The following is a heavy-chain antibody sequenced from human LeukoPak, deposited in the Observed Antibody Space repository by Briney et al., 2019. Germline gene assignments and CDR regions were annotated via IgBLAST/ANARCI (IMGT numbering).Heavy chain of an antibody. CDR2: INHSGST. D-gene: IGHD6-13*01. CDR1: GGSFSGYY. Sequence: SETLSLTCAVYGGSFSGYYWSWIRQPPGKGLEWIGEINHSGSTNYNPSLKSRVTISVDTSKNQFSLKLSSVTAADTAVYYCARGGAYSSSWTAPAFAFDIWGQGTMVTVSS. V-gene: IGHV4-34*01. CDR3: ARGGAYSSSWTAPAFAFDI. J-gene: IGHJ3*02.